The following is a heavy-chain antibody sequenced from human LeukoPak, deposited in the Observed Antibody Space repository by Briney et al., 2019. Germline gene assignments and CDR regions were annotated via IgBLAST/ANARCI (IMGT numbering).Heavy chain of an antibody. D-gene: IGHD5-18*01. Sequence: ASVKVSCKASGYTFTRYAMHWVRQAPGQRLEWMGWNNDGNGNTKYSQKFQGRVTITRDTSASTAYMELSSLRSEDTAVYYCASTGGYSYGYFDYWGQGTLVTVSS. CDR2: NNDGNGNT. J-gene: IGHJ4*02. V-gene: IGHV1-3*01. CDR3: ASTGGYSYGYFDY. CDR1: GYTFTRYA.